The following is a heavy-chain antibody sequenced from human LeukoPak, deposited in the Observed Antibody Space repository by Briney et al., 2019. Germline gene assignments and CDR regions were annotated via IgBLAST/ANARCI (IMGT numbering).Heavy chain of an antibody. D-gene: IGHD6-13*01. J-gene: IGHJ4*02. Sequence: SETLSLTCTVSGYSISSGYYWGWIRQPPGKGLEWIGSIYHSGSTNYNPSLKSRVTISVDTSKNQFSLKVSSVTAADTAVYYCATPAAGHYWGQGTLVTVSS. V-gene: IGHV4-38-2*02. CDR2: IYHSGST. CDR3: ATPAAGHY. CDR1: GYSISSGYY.